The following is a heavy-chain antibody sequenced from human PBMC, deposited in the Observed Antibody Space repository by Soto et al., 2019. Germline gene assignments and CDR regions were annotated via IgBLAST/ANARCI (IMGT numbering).Heavy chain of an antibody. CDR3: ARGWEWSTYGSASERYYYYGLAV. CDR2: IYYSGST. J-gene: IGHJ6*02. D-gene: IGHD3-10*01. V-gene: IGHV4-31*03. CDR1: GGSISSGGYY. Sequence: QVQLQESGPGLVKPSQTLSLTCTVSGGSISSGGYYWSWIRQHPGKGLEWIGYIYYSGSTYYNPSHNRRLTISVATSKNQFALKLSSVTAADTAVYYCARGWEWSTYGSASERYYYYGLAVSGQGTTVTVSS.